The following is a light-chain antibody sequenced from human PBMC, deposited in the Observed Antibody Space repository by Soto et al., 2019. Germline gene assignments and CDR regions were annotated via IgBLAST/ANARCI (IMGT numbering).Light chain of an antibody. CDR2: EVS. Sequence: QPASVSGSPGQSITISCSGGTSDIGTYNYVSWYQHHPGKVPKVMIYEVSNRPSGVSNRFSGSKSGNTASLTISGLQPEDEADYYCISYTSSATLVFGGGTKLTVL. J-gene: IGLJ3*02. CDR1: TSDIGTYNY. CDR3: ISYTSSATLV. V-gene: IGLV2-14*01.